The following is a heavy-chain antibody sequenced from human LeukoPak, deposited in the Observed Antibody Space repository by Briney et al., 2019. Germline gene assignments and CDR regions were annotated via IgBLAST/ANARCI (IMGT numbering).Heavy chain of an antibody. V-gene: IGHV3-48*01. CDR1: EFTFSSYG. Sequence: PGGCLRLSCAASEFTFSSYGMSWVRQAPGKGLEWVSYISSSTSTIYYADSVQGRFTISRDNAKNSLYLQMNSLRAEDTAVYYCARDYYDSSGYYYSVAWGQGTLVTVSS. D-gene: IGHD3-22*01. CDR3: ARDYYDSSGYYYSVA. CDR2: ISSSTSTI. J-gene: IGHJ5*02.